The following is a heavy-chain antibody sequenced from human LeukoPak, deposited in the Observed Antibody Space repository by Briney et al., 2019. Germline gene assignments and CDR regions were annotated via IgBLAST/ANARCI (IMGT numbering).Heavy chain of an antibody. V-gene: IGHV4-4*02. J-gene: IGHJ4*02. CDR1: SGSISSSNW. Sequence: SGTLSLTCAVSSGSISSSNWWSWDRQPPGKGLEWIGEIYHSGSTNYNPSLKSRVTISVDKSKNQFSLKLSSVTAADTAVYYCARGYCSGGSCRSRAASDRLDYWGQGTLVTVSS. D-gene: IGHD2-15*01. CDR3: ARGYCSGGSCRSRAASDRLDY. CDR2: IYHSGST.